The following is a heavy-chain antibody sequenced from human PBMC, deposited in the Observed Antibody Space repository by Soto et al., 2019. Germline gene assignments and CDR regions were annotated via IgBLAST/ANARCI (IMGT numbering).Heavy chain of an antibody. CDR1: GGTFGTYG. Sequence: SVKVSCKTSGGTFGTYGIGWARQAPGQGLEWMGGIVPLTGTPSYAQKFQGRVTITADEASSTVHMRLSSLRSDDTAVYFCARGPGSDSYYYYWGRGTLVIVSS. CDR3: ARGPGSDSYYYY. V-gene: IGHV1-69*13. CDR2: IVPLTGTP. D-gene: IGHD4-4*01. J-gene: IGHJ4*02.